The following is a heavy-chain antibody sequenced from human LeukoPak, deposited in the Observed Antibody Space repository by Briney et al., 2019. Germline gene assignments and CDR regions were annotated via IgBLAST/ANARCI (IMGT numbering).Heavy chain of an antibody. D-gene: IGHD2-2*02. CDR2: INPNSGGT. J-gene: IGHJ4*02. CDR1: GGTFSSYA. V-gene: IGHV1-2*02. Sequence: ASVKVSCKASGGTFSSYAISWVRQAPGQGLEWMGWINPNSGGTNYAQKFQGRVTMTRDTSISTAYMELSRLRSDDTAVYYCARGLYCSSTSCYTRNDYWGQGTLVTVSS. CDR3: ARGLYCSSTSCYTRNDY.